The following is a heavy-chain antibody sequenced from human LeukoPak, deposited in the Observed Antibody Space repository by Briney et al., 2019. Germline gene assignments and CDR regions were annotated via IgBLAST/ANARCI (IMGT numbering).Heavy chain of an antibody. J-gene: IGHJ4*02. V-gene: IGHV1-18*01. CDR3: ARGGYGDYQEY. D-gene: IGHD4-17*01. Sequence: ASVKVSCKASGFPFTAYGISWVRQAPGQGLEWMGWISPYNGDTKFAQKLQGRLTMTTDTPMTTAYMELRSLRSDDTAVYYCARGGYGDYQEYWGQGTPLTVSS. CDR1: GFPFTAYG. CDR2: ISPYNGDT.